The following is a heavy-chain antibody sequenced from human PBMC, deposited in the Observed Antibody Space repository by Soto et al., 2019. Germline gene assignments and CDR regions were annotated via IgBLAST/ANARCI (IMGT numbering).Heavy chain of an antibody. CDR3: ARVSGSYYYGMDV. J-gene: IGHJ6*02. CDR1: GGSISSSNW. D-gene: IGHD3-10*01. CDR2: IYHSVST. V-gene: IGHV4-4*02. Sequence: QVQLQESGPGLVKPSGTLSLTCAVSGGSISSSNWWSWVRQPPGKGLEWIGEIYHSVSTNYNPSLKRRVTISVDKSKNQFSLKLSSVTAADTAVYYCARVSGSYYYGMDVWGQGTTVTVSS.